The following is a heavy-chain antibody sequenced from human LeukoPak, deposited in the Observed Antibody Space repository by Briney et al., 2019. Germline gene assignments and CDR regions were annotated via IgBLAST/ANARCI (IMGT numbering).Heavy chain of an antibody. CDR2: INHSGST. D-gene: IGHD3-22*01. CDR3: ARVGYDSSGSVDY. CDR1: GFTFSSYS. Sequence: GSLRLSCAASGFTFSSYSMNWVRQPPGKGLEWIGEINHSGSTNYNPSLKSRVTISVDTSKNQFSLKLSSVTAADTAVYYCARVGYDSSGSVDYWGQGTLVTVSS. V-gene: IGHV4-34*01. J-gene: IGHJ4*02.